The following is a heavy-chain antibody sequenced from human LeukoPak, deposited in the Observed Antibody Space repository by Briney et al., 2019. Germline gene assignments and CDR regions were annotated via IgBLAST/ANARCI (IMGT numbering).Heavy chain of an antibody. CDR1: GYSFTSYW. CDR2: IYPGDSDT. CDR3: ATWDFPSGY. D-gene: IGHD2/OR15-2a*01. J-gene: IGHJ4*02. V-gene: IGHV5-51*01. Sequence: GEALKISCQGSGYSFTSYWIGWVRQMPGKGVEWMGSIYPGDSDTRYSPSFQGQVTISADKSISTAYLQWSSLKASDTAMYYCATWDFPSGYWGQGTLVTVSS.